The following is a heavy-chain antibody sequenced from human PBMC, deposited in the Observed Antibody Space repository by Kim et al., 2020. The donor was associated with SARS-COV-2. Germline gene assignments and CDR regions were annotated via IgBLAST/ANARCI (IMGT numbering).Heavy chain of an antibody. D-gene: IGHD1-1*01. J-gene: IGHJ4*02. CDR3: ARDGTTRNGGYYFDY. V-gene: IGHV1-3*01. Sequence: PRVQGRVTLTRDTSASTAYMELSSLRSEDTAVYYCARDGTTRNGGYYFDYWGQGALVTVSS.